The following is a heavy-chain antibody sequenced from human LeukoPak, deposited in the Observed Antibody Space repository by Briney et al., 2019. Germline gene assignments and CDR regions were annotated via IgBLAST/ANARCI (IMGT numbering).Heavy chain of an antibody. J-gene: IGHJ6*04. CDR2: ISTTSTYS. CDR3: ARGMDV. Sequence: GGSLRLSCAAYGFTFSRYSMHWVRQPPGKGLEWVSSISTTSTYSFYADSLKSRFTISRDNARNSLFLEMNSLRVEDTAVYYCARGMDVWGKGTTVTIYS. V-gene: IGHV3-21*06. CDR1: GFTFSRYS.